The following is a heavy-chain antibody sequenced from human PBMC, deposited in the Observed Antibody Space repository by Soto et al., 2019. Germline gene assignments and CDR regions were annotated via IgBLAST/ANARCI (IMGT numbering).Heavy chain of an antibody. D-gene: IGHD3-10*01. J-gene: IGHJ4*02. V-gene: IGHV1-69*13. CDR1: GGTFSSYA. Sequence: SVKVSCKASGGTFSSYAISWVRQAPGQGLEWMGGIIPIFGTANYAQKFQGRVTITADESTSTAYMELSSLRSEDTAVYYCARDGMITMVRGVIMYFDYWGQGTLVTVSS. CDR2: IIPIFGTA. CDR3: ARDGMITMVRGVIMYFDY.